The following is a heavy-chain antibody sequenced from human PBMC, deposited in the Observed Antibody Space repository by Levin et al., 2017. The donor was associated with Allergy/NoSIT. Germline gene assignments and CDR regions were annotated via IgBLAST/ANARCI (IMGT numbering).Heavy chain of an antibody. CDR2: INWNGGST. J-gene: IGHJ4*02. CDR1: GFTFDDYG. CDR3: ARGLGSSWYDGFDY. Sequence: GGSLRLSCAASGFTFDDYGMSWVRQAPGKGLEWVSAINWNGGSTGYADSVKGRFTISRDNAKNSLYLQMNSLRVEDTALYYCARGLGSSWYDGFDYWGQGTLVTVSS. D-gene: IGHD6-13*01. V-gene: IGHV3-20*04.